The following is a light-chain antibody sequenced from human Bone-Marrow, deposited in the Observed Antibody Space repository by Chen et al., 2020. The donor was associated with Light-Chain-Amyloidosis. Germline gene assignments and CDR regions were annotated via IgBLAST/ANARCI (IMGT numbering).Light chain of an antibody. CDR3: SSYTITNTLV. Sequence: QSALTQPASVSGSPGQSITISCTGTSSDVGGDNHVSWYQQHPDKAPKLMIYEVTNRPSWVPDRCSGSKSDKTASLTISGLQTEDEADYCCSSYTITNTLVFGSGTRVTVL. V-gene: IGLV2-14*01. CDR1: SSDVGGDNH. J-gene: IGLJ1*01. CDR2: EVT.